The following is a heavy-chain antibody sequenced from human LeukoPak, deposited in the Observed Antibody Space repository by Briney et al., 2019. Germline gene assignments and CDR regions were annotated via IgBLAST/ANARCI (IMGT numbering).Heavy chain of an antibody. CDR1: GFTFSSYG. J-gene: IGHJ4*02. D-gene: IGHD3-10*01. CDR2: ISGSGGST. CDR3: AKDYRGVSLAYGSGILDSDY. V-gene: IGHV3-23*01. Sequence: PGGSLRLSCAASGFTFSSYGMRWVRQAPGKGLEWISSISGSGGSTYYADSVKGRFTISRDNSKNTLYLQMNSLRAEDTAVYYCAKDYRGVSLAYGSGILDSDYWGQGTLVAVSS.